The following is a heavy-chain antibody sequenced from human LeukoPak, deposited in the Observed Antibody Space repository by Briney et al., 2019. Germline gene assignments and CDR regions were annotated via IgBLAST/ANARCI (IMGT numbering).Heavy chain of an antibody. Sequence: ASETLSLTCAVYGGSFSGYYWSWIRQPPGKGLEWIGEINHSGSTNYNPSLKSRVTISVDTSKNQFSLKLSSVTAADTAVYYCARDGASAAAGYSYDYWGQGTLVTVPS. CDR2: INHSGST. V-gene: IGHV4-34*01. J-gene: IGHJ4*02. D-gene: IGHD5-18*01. CDR1: GGSFSGYY. CDR3: ARDGASAAAGYSYDY.